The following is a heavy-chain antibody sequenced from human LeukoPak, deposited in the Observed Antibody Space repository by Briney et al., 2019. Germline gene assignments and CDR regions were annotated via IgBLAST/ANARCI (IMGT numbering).Heavy chain of an antibody. V-gene: IGHV3-48*03. Sequence: GGSLRLSCAASGFTFSSYEMNWVRQAPGKGLEWVSYISSSGSTIYYADSVKGRSTISRDNAKNSLYLQMNSLRAEDTAVYYCARDTPYAAAGTGGFDYWGQGTLVTVSS. CDR1: GFTFSSYE. CDR2: ISSSGSTI. CDR3: ARDTPYAAAGTGGFDY. J-gene: IGHJ4*02. D-gene: IGHD6-13*01.